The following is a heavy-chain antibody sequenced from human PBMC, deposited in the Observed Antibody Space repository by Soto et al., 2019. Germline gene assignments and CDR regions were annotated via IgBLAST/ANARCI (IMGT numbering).Heavy chain of an antibody. J-gene: IGHJ4*02. CDR2: ISAYNGNT. Sequence: QVQLVQSGAEVHRPGASVKVSCKASGYTFTSYGISLLRQAPGQGLEWRGWISAYNGNTNYAQKLQGRATLTTDTATRTAYMELRSLRSDDKAVYYCARDFSPMRYWCQGTLVTVSS. CDR3: ARDFSPMRY. CDR1: GYTFTSYG. V-gene: IGHV1-18*01.